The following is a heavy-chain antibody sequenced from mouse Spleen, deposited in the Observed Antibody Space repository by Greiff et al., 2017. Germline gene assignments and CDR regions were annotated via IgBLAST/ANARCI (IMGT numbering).Heavy chain of an antibody. V-gene: IGHV1-66*01. D-gene: IGHD1-3*01. CDR2: IYPGSGNT. Sequence: VQLQQSGPELVKPGASVKISCKASGYSFTSYYIHWVKQRPGQGLEWIGWIYPGSGNTKYNEKFKGKATLTADTSSSTAYMQLSSLTSEDSAVYYCAREGKGPYFDYWGQGTTLTVSS. J-gene: IGHJ2*01. CDR1: GYSFTSYY. CDR3: AREGKGPYFDY.